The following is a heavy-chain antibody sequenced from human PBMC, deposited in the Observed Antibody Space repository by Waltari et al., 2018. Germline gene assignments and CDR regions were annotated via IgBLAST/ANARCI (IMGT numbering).Heavy chain of an antibody. CDR3: AIPRGPPRLDAFDI. V-gene: IGHV4-39*01. D-gene: IGHD3-10*01. J-gene: IGHJ3*02. CDR1: GGSISSSSYY. Sequence: QLQLQESGPGLVKPSETLSLTCTVSGGSISSSSYYWGWIRQPPGKGLEWIGSIYYSGSTYYNPSLKSRVTISVDTSKNQFSLKLSSVTAADTAVYYCAIPRGPPRLDAFDIWGQGTMVTVSS. CDR2: IYYSGST.